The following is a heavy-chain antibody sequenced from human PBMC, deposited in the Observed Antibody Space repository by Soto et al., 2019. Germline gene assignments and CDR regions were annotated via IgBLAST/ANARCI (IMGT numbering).Heavy chain of an antibody. CDR1: GFTFSSYA. V-gene: IGHV3-23*01. D-gene: IGHD2-8*01. CDR2: ISGSGGST. CDR3: ANQGDIVLMVYAHDAFDI. Sequence: GGSLRLSCAASGFTFSSYAMSWVRQAPGKGLEWVSAISGSGGSTYYADSVKGRFTISRDNSKNTLYLQMNSLRAEDTAVYYCANQGDIVLMVYAHDAFDIWGQGTMVTVS. J-gene: IGHJ3*02.